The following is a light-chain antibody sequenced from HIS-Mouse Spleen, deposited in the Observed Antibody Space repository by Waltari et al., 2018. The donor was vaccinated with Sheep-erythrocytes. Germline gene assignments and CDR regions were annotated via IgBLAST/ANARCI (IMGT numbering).Light chain of an antibody. CDR1: QGIRND. CDR2: AAS. J-gene: IGKJ4*01. V-gene: IGKV1-6*01. Sequence: AIQMTQSPSSLSASVGDRVTITCRASQGIRNDLGWYQQKPGKAPKLLIYAASSLQSGVPSRYSGSGSGTDFTLTISSLQPEDFATYYCLQYDNLLTFGGGTKVEIK. CDR3: LQYDNLLT.